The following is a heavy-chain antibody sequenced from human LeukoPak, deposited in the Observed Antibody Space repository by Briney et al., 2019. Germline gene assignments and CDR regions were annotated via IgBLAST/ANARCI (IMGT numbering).Heavy chain of an antibody. CDR1: GGSISPYY. J-gene: IGHJ4*02. CDR3: ARHYKSTRTTVFDY. CDR2: VHYSGST. D-gene: IGHD4-11*01. Sequence: KTSETRSLTCTVSGGSISPYYWTWIRQPPGKGLEWIGYVHYSGSTKYNPSLKSRVTISLDTSKNQFSLRLSSVTAADTAVYYCARHYKSTRTTVFDYWGQRHVDPVSS. V-gene: IGHV4-59*08.